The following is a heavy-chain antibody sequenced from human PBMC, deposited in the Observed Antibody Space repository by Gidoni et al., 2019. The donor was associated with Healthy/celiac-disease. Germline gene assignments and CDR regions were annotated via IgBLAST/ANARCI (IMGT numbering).Heavy chain of an antibody. Sequence: LEWIGWIVVGKNNTNYAQKFQERVTITRDMSTSTAYMELSSLRSEDTAVYYCAALRERSYYYYGMDVWGQGTTVTVSS. J-gene: IGHJ6*02. CDR2: IVVGKNNT. CDR3: AALRERSYYYYGMDV. D-gene: IGHD5-12*01. V-gene: IGHV1-58*01.